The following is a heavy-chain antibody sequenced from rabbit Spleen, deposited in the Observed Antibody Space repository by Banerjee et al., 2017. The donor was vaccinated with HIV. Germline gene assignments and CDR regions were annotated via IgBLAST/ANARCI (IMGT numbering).Heavy chain of an antibody. Sequence: QEQLVESGGDLVKPGASLTLTCTASGFSWGSSYWICWVRQAPGKGLEWIGCIDSGSGGGTKYASWAKGRFTISKTSSTTVTLQMTSLTAADRAAYFCARDLVGVIGWNFYLWGPGTLVTVS. D-gene: IGHD1-1*01. CDR1: GFSWGSSYW. CDR3: ARDLVGVIGWNFYL. CDR2: IDSGSGGGT. J-gene: IGHJ4*01. V-gene: IGHV1S45*01.